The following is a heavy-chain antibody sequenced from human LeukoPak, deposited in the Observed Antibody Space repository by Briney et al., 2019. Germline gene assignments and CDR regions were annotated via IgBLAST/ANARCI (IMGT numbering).Heavy chain of an antibody. J-gene: IGHJ4*02. Sequence: PSETLSLTCTVSGGSISSSSYYWGWIRQPPGKGLEYIGSIYYSGSTYYNPSLKSRATISLDTSKNQFSLKLTSVTAADTAVYYCARHGRRMVRGNYYFDYWGQGTLVTVSS. CDR3: ARHGRRMVRGNYYFDY. D-gene: IGHD3-10*01. CDR1: GGSISSSSYY. CDR2: IYYSGST. V-gene: IGHV4-39*01.